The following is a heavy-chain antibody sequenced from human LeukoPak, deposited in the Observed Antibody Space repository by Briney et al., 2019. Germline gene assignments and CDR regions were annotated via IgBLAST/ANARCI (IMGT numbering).Heavy chain of an antibody. CDR3: ASFHRHRTDY. J-gene: IGHJ4*02. CDR1: GVSISSSSYY. CDR2: IYYSGVT. Sequence: PSETLSLTCTVSGVSISSSSYYWVWIRQPPGKGLEWIGSIYYSGVTYYNPSLKSRVTISVDTSKNQFSQKVSCVTAADTAVFYCASFHRHRTDYWGQGTLVTVPS. V-gene: IGHV4-39*01.